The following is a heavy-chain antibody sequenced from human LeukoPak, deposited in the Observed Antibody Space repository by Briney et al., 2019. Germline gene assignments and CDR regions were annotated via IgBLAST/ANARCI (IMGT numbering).Heavy chain of an antibody. D-gene: IGHD1-26*01. J-gene: IGHJ4*02. CDR1: GFTFSSYE. CDR2: ISSASGNTI. V-gene: IGHV3-48*03. CDR3: GGARSTDFDY. Sequence: GGSLRLSCAASGFTFSSYEMNWVRQAPGKGLEWVSYISSASGNTIYYADSVKGRFTISRDDTENSLFLQMNSLRAEDTATYYCGGARSTDFDYWGQGTPVTVSS.